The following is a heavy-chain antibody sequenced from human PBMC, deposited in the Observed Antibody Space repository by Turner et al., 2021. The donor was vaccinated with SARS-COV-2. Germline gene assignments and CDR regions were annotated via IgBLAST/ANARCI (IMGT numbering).Heavy chain of an antibody. CDR3: AVRGYGSNSADGFDP. V-gene: IGHV4-59*03. CDR1: GGSISSYS. Sequence: QLQESGPGLLKPSETLSLICSVSGGSISSYSWTWIRQSPGKGLEWIGYIPISGTGNYSPSLKSRVTMSVDTSKNQVSLKLTSVTAADTAVYYCAVRGYGSNSADGFDPWGQGTLVTVSS. D-gene: IGHD3-22*01. J-gene: IGHJ5*02. CDR2: IPISGTG.